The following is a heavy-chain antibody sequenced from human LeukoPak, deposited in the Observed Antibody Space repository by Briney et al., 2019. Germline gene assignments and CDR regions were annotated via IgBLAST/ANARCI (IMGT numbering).Heavy chain of an antibody. J-gene: IGHJ4*02. CDR3: ARGRGYCSSTSCYDFDY. Sequence: GASVTVSCKASGYTFTSYGISWVRQAPGQGLEWMGWISAYNGNTNYAQKLQGRVTMTTDTSTSTAYMELRSLRSDDTAVYYCARGRGYCSSTSCYDFDYWGQGTLVTVSS. V-gene: IGHV1-18*01. CDR1: GYTFTSYG. CDR2: ISAYNGNT. D-gene: IGHD2-2*01.